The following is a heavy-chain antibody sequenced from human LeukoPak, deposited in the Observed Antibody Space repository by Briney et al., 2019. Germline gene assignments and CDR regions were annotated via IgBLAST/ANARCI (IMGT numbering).Heavy chain of an antibody. CDR3: ARRYNYGYFDY. V-gene: IGHV4-39*01. CDR2: FYYSEST. CDR1: STYW. Sequence: STYWMSWVRQPPGKGLEWIGSFYYSESTYYNPSLKSRVTISVDTSKNQFSLNLTSVTAADTAVYYCARRYNYGYFDYWGQGTLVIVSS. J-gene: IGHJ4*02. D-gene: IGHD5-18*01.